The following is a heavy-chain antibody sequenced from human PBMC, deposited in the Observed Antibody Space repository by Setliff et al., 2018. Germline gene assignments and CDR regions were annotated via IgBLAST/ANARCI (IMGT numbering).Heavy chain of an antibody. D-gene: IGHD6-19*01. V-gene: IGHV5-51*01. Sequence: GESLKISCKGSGYSFTNFWIGWVRPMPGQGLEWMGLISPGDSDTRYSPSFQGQVTISADKSISTAYLQWSSPKASDTAMYYCARQIGSSLSHFYYYMDVWGKGTTVTVSS. J-gene: IGHJ6*03. CDR2: ISPGDSDT. CDR1: GYSFTNFW. CDR3: ARQIGSSLSHFYYYMDV.